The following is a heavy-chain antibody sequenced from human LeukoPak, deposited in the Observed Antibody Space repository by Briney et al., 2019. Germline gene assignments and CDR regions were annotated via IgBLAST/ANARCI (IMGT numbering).Heavy chain of an antibody. V-gene: IGHV1-69*13. CDR1: GGTFSSYA. D-gene: IGHD2-15*01. Sequence: GASVKVSCKASGGTFSSYAISWVRQAPGQGLEWMGGIIPIFGTANYAQKFQGRVTITADESTSTAHMELSSLRSEDTAVYYCASSTNVVAYSWMDYSDYWGQGTLVTVSS. CDR2: IIPIFGTA. CDR3: ASSTNVVAYSWMDYSDY. J-gene: IGHJ4*02.